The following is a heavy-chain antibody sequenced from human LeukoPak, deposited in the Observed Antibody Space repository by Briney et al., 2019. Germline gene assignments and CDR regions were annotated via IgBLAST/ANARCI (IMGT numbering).Heavy chain of an antibody. CDR2: INHSGST. D-gene: IGHD1-26*01. V-gene: IGHV4-34*01. CDR3: AGSQVGYYFDY. Sequence: SETLSLTCAVYGGSFSGYYWSWIRQPPGKGLEWIGEINHSGSTNYNPSLKSRVTISVDTYKNQFSLKLSSVTAADTAVYYCAGSQVGYYFDYWGQGTLVTVSS. J-gene: IGHJ4*02. CDR1: GGSFSGYY.